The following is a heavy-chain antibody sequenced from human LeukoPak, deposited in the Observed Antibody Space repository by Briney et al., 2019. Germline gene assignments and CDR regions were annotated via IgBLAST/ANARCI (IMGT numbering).Heavy chain of an antibody. V-gene: IGHV1-8*01. Sequence: ASVKVSCKASGYTFTSYDINWVRQATGQGVEWMGWMNPNSGNTGYAQKFQGRVTMTRNTSISTAYMELSSLRSEDTAVYYCARTWEISWYNYYYYYMDVWGKGTTVTISS. CDR3: ARTWEISWYNYYYYYMDV. CDR2: MNPNSGNT. J-gene: IGHJ6*03. CDR1: GYTFTSYD. D-gene: IGHD6-13*01.